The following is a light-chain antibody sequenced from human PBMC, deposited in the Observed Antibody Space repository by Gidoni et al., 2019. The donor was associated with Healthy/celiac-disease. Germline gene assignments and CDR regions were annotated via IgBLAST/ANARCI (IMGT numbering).Light chain of an antibody. CDR3: QQYDTFSFT. CDR2: QAS. CDR1: QSVSSW. J-gene: IGKJ3*01. Sequence: DIQMTQSPSTLSASVGDRVTITCRASQSVSSWLAWYQQKPGRTPKLLIYQASTLGSRVPSRFSGSGSGTEFTLTISSLQPDDSATYYCQQYDTFSFTFGPGTKVDIK. V-gene: IGKV1-5*03.